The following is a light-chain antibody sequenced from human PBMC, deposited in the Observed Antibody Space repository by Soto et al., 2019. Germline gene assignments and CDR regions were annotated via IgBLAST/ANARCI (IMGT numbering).Light chain of an antibody. CDR3: QQHGSSPRT. V-gene: IGKV3-20*01. CDR2: EAS. J-gene: IGKJ1*01. CDR1: QSIGSSY. Sequence: EIVLTQSPGTLSLSPGERATLSCRASQSIGSSYLAWYQQKPGQAPRLLIYEASTRATGIPDTFSGSGSVTDFTLTISRLEPEDFAVYYCQQHGSSPRTFGQGTKVETK.